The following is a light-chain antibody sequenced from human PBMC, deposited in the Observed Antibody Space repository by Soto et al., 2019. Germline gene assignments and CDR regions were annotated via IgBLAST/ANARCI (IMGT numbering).Light chain of an antibody. CDR3: SSYTSSSTRV. V-gene: IGLV2-14*01. J-gene: IGLJ3*02. Sequence: QSALTQPASVSGSPGQSITISCTGTSSDVGGYHYVSWYQQHPGKAPKLMIYEVSNRPSGVSNLFSGSRSGNTAFLTISGLQAVDEADYYCSSYTSSSTRVFGGGTKLTVL. CDR2: EVS. CDR1: SSDVGGYHY.